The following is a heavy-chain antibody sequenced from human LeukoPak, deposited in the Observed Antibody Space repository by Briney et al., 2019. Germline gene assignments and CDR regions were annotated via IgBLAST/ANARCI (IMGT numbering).Heavy chain of an antibody. Sequence: ASVKVSCKASGYIFINYGINWVRQAPGQGLEWMGWISAYSGNTNYAQKLQGRVTMTTDTSTSTAYMELSSLRSEDTAVYYCTTVGPTMIRGASRPEYFQYWGQGTLVTVSS. J-gene: IGHJ1*01. CDR3: TTVGPTMIRGASRPEYFQY. D-gene: IGHD3-10*01. CDR1: GYIFINYG. CDR2: ISAYSGNT. V-gene: IGHV1-18*01.